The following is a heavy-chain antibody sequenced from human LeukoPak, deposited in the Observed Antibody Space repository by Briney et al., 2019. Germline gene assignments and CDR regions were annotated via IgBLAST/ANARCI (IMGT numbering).Heavy chain of an antibody. CDR2: IYHSGST. D-gene: IGHD6-13*01. Sequence: PSETLSLTCAVSGGSISSGGYSWSWIRQPPGKGLEWIGYIYHSGSTHYNPSLKSRVTISVDRSKNQFSLKLSSVTAADTAVYYCARVPGTYYFDYWGQGTLVTVSS. CDR1: GGSISSGGYS. J-gene: IGHJ4*02. V-gene: IGHV4-30-2*01. CDR3: ARVPGTYYFDY.